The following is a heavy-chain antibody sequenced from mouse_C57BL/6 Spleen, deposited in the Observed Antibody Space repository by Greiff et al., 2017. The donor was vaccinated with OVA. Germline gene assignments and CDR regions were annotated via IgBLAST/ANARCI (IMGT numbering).Heavy chain of an antibody. J-gene: IGHJ2*01. CDR1: GYTFTSYW. CDR3: ARFLVAPFDY. V-gene: IGHV1-50*01. CDR2: IDPSDSYT. Sequence: VQLQQSGAELVKPGASVKLSCKASGYTFTSYWMQWVKQRPGQGLEWIGEIDPSDSYTNYNQKFKGKATLTVDTSSSTAYMQLSSLTSEDSAVYYCARFLVAPFDYWGQGTTLTVSS. D-gene: IGHD1-1*01.